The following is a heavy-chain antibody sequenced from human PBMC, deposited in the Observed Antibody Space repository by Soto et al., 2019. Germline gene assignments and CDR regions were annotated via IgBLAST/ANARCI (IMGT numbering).Heavy chain of an antibody. CDR2: IIPVFGRP. Sequence: SVKVSCKASGGIFSSFGISWVRQAPGQGLEWMGGIIPVFGRPNYAQRFRGRLTITADESTNTSYMELIDLTSEDTAVYYCAREASGYDFWGQGTQVTVSS. CDR3: AREASGYDF. V-gene: IGHV1-69*13. CDR1: GGIFSSFG. D-gene: IGHD5-12*01. J-gene: IGHJ1*01.